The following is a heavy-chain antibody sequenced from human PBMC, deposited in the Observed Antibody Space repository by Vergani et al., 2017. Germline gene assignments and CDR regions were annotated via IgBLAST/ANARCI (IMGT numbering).Heavy chain of an antibody. CDR2: IYYSGST. J-gene: IGHJ3*02. CDR3: ASRGGGDAFDS. Sequence: QVQLQESGPGLVKPSETLSLTCTVSGGSISSYYWSWIRQPPGKVLEWIGYIYYSGSTNYNPSLKSRVTISVDTSKNQFSLKLSSVTAADTAVYYCASRGGGDAFDSWGQGTMVTVSS. D-gene: IGHD2-15*01. V-gene: IGHV4-59*01. CDR1: GGSISSYY.